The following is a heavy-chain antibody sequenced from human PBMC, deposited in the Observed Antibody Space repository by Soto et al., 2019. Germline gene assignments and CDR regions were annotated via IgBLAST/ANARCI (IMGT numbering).Heavy chain of an antibody. J-gene: IGHJ4*02. V-gene: IGHV1-2*02. CDR1: GYTFSDYY. D-gene: IGHD6-19*01. Sequence: XSVKVSCKASGYTFSDYYMHWGRQAPGQGLEWMGWINANSGGTTYAQKFQGRVTMTRDTSISTAYMELSRLSSDDTAIYYCARLQIEVAGTNWGQGTLVTVSS. CDR2: INANSGGT. CDR3: ARLQIEVAGTN.